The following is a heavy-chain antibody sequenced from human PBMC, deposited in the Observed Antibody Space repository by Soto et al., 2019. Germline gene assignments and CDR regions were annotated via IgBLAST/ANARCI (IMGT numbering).Heavy chain of an antibody. J-gene: IGHJ6*02. Sequence: TLSLTCTVSVLSISSGGYYWSWIRHHPGNCLEWIWYIGYSGSTYYNPSLKSRVTISVDTSKNQFSLKLSSVTAADTAVYYCARCKDYGDYGAGDYYYYYGMEVWGQGTTVTVSS. CDR2: IGYSGST. CDR3: ARCKDYGDYGAGDYYYYYGMEV. CDR1: VLSISSGGYY. D-gene: IGHD4-17*01. V-gene: IGHV4-31*03.